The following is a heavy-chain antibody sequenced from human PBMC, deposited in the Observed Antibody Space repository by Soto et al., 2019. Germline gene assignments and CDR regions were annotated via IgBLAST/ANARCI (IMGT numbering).Heavy chain of an antibody. CDR2: ISYDGSNK. J-gene: IGHJ4*02. CDR3: ANGREGYQGY. Sequence: GGSLRLSCAASGFTFSSYGMHWVRQAPGKGLEWVAVISYDGSNKYYADSVKGRFTISRDNSKNTLYLQMNSLRAEDTAVYYCANGREGYQGYWGQGTLVTVSS. V-gene: IGHV3-30*18. CDR1: GFTFSSYG. D-gene: IGHD2-15*01.